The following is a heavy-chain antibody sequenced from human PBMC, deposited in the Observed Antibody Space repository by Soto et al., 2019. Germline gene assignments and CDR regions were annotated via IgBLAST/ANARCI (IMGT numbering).Heavy chain of an antibody. CDR2: IWYDGSNK. Sequence: GGSLRLSCAASGCTFSSYGIHWVRHAPGKGLEWVAVIWYDGSNKYYADSVKGRFTISRDNSKNTLYLQMNSLRAEDTAVYYCARDRSSSGCPDYWGQGTLVTVSS. D-gene: IGHD6-19*01. CDR1: GCTFSSYG. CDR3: ARDRSSSGCPDY. J-gene: IGHJ4*02. V-gene: IGHV3-33*01.